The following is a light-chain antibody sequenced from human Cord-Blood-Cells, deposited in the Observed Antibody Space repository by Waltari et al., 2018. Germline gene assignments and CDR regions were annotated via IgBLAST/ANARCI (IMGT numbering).Light chain of an antibody. V-gene: IGLV3-21*04. CDR1: NIGSKS. CDR3: QVWDSSSDVV. J-gene: IGLJ2*01. CDR2: YDS. Sequence: SYVLTQPPSVSVAPGKTARITCGGNNIGSKSVHWYQQKPGQAPVLVIYYDSDRPSWSPERFSGSNSGNTATLTISRVEAGDEADYDCQVWDSSSDVVFGGGTKLTVL.